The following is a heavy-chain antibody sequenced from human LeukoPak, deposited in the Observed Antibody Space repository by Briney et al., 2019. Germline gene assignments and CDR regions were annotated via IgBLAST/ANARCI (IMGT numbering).Heavy chain of an antibody. CDR3: ARDGYEYYYYYYMDV. Sequence: KTGGFLRLSCAASGFSFSSYSMNWVRQAPGKGLEWVSSISSSSSYIYYADSVKGRFTISRDNAKNSLYLQMNSLRAEDTAVYYCARDGYEYYYYYYMDVWGKGTTVTVSS. CDR1: GFSFSSYS. J-gene: IGHJ6*03. V-gene: IGHV3-21*01. D-gene: IGHD5-12*01. CDR2: ISSSSSYI.